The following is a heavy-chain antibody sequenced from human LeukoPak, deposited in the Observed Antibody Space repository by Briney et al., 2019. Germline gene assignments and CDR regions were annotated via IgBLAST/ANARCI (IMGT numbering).Heavy chain of an antibody. CDR2: INSDGSIT. Sequence: GGSLRLSCAASGFTFTIYWMHWVRQAPGKGLVWVSHINSDGSITSYADSVKGRFTISRDNAKNTLYLQMNSLRAEDTAVYYCARDAVDTANAVWGQGTTVTVSS. V-gene: IGHV3-74*01. J-gene: IGHJ6*02. CDR3: ARDAVDTANAV. CDR1: GFTFTIYW. D-gene: IGHD5-18*01.